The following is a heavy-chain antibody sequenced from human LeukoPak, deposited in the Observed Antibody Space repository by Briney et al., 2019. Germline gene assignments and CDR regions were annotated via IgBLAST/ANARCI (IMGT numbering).Heavy chain of an antibody. CDR3: ARVGTMVRGLNFNWFDP. CDR1: GFTFSTYS. J-gene: IGHJ5*02. Sequence: GGSLRLSCAASGFTFSTYSMIWVRQAPGKGLEWLSYISGDSRTIYYPDSVKGRFTISRDNAKNSLYLQLISLRAEDTAVYYCARVGTMVRGLNFNWFDPWGQGTLVTVSS. V-gene: IGHV3-48*01. D-gene: IGHD3-10*01. CDR2: ISGDSRTI.